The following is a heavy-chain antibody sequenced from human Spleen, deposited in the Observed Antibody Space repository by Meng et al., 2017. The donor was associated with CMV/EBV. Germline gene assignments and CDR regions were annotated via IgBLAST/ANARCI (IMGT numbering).Heavy chain of an antibody. Sequence: KAYGYNFIRYQIHWVRQATGKGLEWMGIINPSGGSTSYAQKFQGRVTMTTDTSTSTVYMELSSLRSDDTAVYFCARALWWDLPNYFDPWGQGSLVTVSS. D-gene: IGHD4/OR15-4a*01. CDR2: INPSGGST. V-gene: IGHV1-46*01. CDR1: GYNFIRYQ. J-gene: IGHJ5*02. CDR3: ARALWWDLPNYFDP.